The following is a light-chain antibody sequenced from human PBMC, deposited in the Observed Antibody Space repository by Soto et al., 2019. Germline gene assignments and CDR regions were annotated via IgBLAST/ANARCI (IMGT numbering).Light chain of an antibody. CDR1: QSVSSN. CDR3: QQYNNWPPLT. J-gene: IGKJ4*01. Sequence: EIVMTQSPATMSVSPGERATLSCRASQSVSSNLAWYQQKPGQAPRLLIYGASTRATGIPARFSGSGSGTEFTLSIRSLPSEDFAVYYCQQYNNWPPLTFGGGTQVEIK. CDR2: GAS. V-gene: IGKV3-15*01.